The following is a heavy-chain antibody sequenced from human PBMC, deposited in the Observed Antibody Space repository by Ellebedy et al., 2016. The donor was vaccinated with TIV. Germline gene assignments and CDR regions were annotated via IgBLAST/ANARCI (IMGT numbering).Heavy chain of an antibody. CDR1: GGSISSGGYS. Sequence: SCTVSGGSISSGGYSWSWIRQPPGKGLEWIGYIYHSGSTYYNPSLKSRVTISVDRSKNQFSLKLSSVTAADTAVYYCAREGVTMFRGVIENWFDPWGQGTLVTVSS. CDR3: AREGVTMFRGVIENWFDP. J-gene: IGHJ5*02. V-gene: IGHV4-30-2*01. CDR2: IYHSGST. D-gene: IGHD3-10*01.